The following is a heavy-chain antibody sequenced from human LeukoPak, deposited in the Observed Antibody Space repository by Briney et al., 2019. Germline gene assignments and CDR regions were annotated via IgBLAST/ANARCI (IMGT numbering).Heavy chain of an antibody. D-gene: IGHD3-22*01. Sequence: PGGSLRLSCAASGFTFNSYAMSWVRQAPGKGLEWVSAISGSGGSTYYADSVKGRFTISRDNAKNSLYLQMNGLRAEDTAVYYCARDPRYSYQYRYDSTGFSLDYWGQGTLVTVSS. CDR2: ISGSGGST. CDR1: GFTFNSYA. J-gene: IGHJ4*02. V-gene: IGHV3-23*01. CDR3: ARDPRYSYQYRYDSTGFSLDY.